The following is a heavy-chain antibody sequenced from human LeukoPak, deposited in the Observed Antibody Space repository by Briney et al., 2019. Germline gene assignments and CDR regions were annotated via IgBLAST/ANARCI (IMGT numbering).Heavy chain of an antibody. CDR1: GFTFDDYA. Sequence: GRSLRLSCAASGFTFDDYAMHWVRQAPGKGLEWVSGISWNSGSIGYADSVKGRFTISRDNAKNSLYLQMNSLRAEDMALYYCARSIAVADPFDYWGQGTLVTVSS. CDR2: ISWNSGSI. CDR3: ARSIAVADPFDY. V-gene: IGHV3-9*03. D-gene: IGHD6-19*01. J-gene: IGHJ4*02.